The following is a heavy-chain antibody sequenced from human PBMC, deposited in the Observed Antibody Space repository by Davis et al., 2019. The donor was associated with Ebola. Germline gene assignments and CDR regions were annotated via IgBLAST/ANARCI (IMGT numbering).Heavy chain of an antibody. CDR1: GYTFTSYG. CDR2: INPHNGNT. D-gene: IGHD1-26*01. J-gene: IGHJ4*02. Sequence: ASVTVSCKASGYTFTSYGITWVRQAPGQGLEWMGWINPHNGNTNYVQNVQGRVTMTTDTSTGTGHMELRSLRSDDTAVYYCARGGGNYSVDYWGQGTMVTVSS. CDR3: ARGGGNYSVDY. V-gene: IGHV1-18*04.